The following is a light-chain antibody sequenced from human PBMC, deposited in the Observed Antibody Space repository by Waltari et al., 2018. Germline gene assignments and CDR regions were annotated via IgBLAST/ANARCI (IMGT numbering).Light chain of an antibody. V-gene: IGKV3-20*01. CDR3: QQYDGSVVT. CDR2: GAS. Sequence: EIVLTQSPGTLSFAPGERVTLSCRASQYSTGRWMTWYQQIPGQAPRLPIYGASTRATGIPDRLSGSGSGTDFTLTISRLEPEDSGVYYCQQYDGSVVTFGGGTKVEIK. CDR1: QYSTGRW. J-gene: IGKJ4*01.